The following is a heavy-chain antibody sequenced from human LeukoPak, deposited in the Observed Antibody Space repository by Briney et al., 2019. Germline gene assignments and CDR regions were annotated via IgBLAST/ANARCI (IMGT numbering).Heavy chain of an antibody. J-gene: IGHJ4*02. V-gene: IGHV3-30*02. D-gene: IGHD3-3*01. CDR3: AKDRRNFGFFDY. Sequence: PGGSLRLSCAASGFTFSSYGIHWVRQAPGKGLEWVASIPYDGSNKYHADSVKGRFTISRDNSKNTLYLQMNSLRAEDTAVYYCAKDRRNFGFFDYWGQGTLVTVSS. CDR1: GFTFSSYG. CDR2: IPYDGSNK.